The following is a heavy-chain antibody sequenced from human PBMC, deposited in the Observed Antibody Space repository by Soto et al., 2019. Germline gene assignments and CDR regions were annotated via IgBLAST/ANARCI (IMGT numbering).Heavy chain of an antibody. CDR3: AHPRGYGVFDAYDI. V-gene: IGHV3-23*01. D-gene: IGHD4-17*01. CDR1: GFTFSTYA. CDR2: ISNTGDIT. J-gene: IGHJ3*02. Sequence: GSLRLSCAASGFTFSTYAMSWVRQAPGKGLEWVSAISNTGDITYSVGSVQGRFTISRDNSMNTLFLQMNSLRIEDTAVYYCAHPRGYGVFDAYDIWGQGTMVTVSS.